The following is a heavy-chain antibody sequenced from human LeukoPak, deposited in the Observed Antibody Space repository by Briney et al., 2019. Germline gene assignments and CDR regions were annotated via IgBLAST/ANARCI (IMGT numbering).Heavy chain of an antibody. Sequence: GGSLRLSCAASGFTFSSYSMNWVRQAPGKGLEWVSYISSSSSTIYYADSVKGRFTISRDNAKNSLYLQVNSLRAEDTAVYYCARGAVAGHYWGQGTLVTVSS. CDR3: ARGAVAGHY. CDR1: GFTFSSYS. J-gene: IGHJ4*02. V-gene: IGHV3-48*01. CDR2: ISSSSSTI. D-gene: IGHD6-19*01.